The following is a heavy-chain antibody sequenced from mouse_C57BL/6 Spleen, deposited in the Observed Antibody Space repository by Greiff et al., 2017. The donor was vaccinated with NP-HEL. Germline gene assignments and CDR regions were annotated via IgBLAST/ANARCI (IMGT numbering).Heavy chain of an antibody. V-gene: IGHV1-54*01. CDR1: GYAFTNYL. D-gene: IGHD3-3*01. J-gene: IGHJ3*01. Sequence: QVQLKESGAELVRPGTSVKVSCKASGYAFTNYLIEWVKQRPGQGLEWIGVINPGSGGTNYNEKFKGKATLTADKSSSTAYMQLSSLTSEDSAVYFCARGDRGFAYWGQGTLVTVSA. CDR2: INPGSGGT. CDR3: ARGDRGFAY.